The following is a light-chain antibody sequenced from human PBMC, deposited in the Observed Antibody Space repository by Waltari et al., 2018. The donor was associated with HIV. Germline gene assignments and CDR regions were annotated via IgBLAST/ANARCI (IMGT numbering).Light chain of an antibody. J-gene: IGKJ3*01. Sequence: DIVMTQSPATLSVSPGERVPLSCRASESVNQNLAWYQQRPGQAPRLLIYGSFARATGVPARFSGSGSGTEFTLTISSLQSEDFAVYYCQQYKTWPLFGPGTKVDFK. CDR3: QQYKTWPL. CDR1: ESVNQN. CDR2: GSF. V-gene: IGKV3D-15*01.